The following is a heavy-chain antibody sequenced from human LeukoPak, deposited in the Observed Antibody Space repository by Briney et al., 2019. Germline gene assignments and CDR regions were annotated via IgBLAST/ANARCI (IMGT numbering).Heavy chain of an antibody. Sequence: PSETLSLTCTVSGGSISSYFWNWIRQPPGKGLEWIGEIYHSGSTNYNPSLKSRVTISVDKSKNQFSLKLSSVTAADTAVYYCARRSYGDHFDYWGQGTLVTVSS. CDR2: IYHSGST. CDR1: GGSISSYF. D-gene: IGHD4-17*01. V-gene: IGHV4-59*12. J-gene: IGHJ4*02. CDR3: ARRSYGDHFDY.